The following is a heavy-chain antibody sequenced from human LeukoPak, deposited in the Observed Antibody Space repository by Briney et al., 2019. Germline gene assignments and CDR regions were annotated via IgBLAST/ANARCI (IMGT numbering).Heavy chain of an antibody. Sequence: GRSLRLSCAASGFTFSSYAMHWVRQAPGKGLEWVVLISYDGSNKYYADSVKGRFTISRDNSKNTLYLQMNSLRAEDTAVYYCARGQDYYDSSGYYYYYYYMDVWGKGTTVTVSS. CDR3: ARGQDYYDSSGYYYYYYYMDV. J-gene: IGHJ6*03. D-gene: IGHD3-22*01. V-gene: IGHV3-30*04. CDR2: ISYDGSNK. CDR1: GFTFSSYA.